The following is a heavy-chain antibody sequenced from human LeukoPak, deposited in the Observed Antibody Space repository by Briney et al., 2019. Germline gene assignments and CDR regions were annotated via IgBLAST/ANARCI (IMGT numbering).Heavy chain of an antibody. Sequence: HSGGSLRLSCAASGFTFSSYAMSWVRQAPGKGLEWVANINQDGSEKYSVDSVKGRFTISRDNAKSSLYLQMNNLRADGTAVYYCARDRALYDSRRGYYYTEDDYWGQGTLVTVSS. D-gene: IGHD3-22*01. CDR2: INQDGSEK. CDR1: GFTFSSYA. CDR3: ARDRALYDSRRGYYYTEDDY. V-gene: IGHV3-7*01. J-gene: IGHJ4*02.